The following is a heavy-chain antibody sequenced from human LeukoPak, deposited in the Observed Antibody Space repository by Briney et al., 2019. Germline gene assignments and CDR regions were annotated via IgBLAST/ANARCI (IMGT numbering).Heavy chain of an antibody. J-gene: IGHJ5*02. CDR2: INHSGST. CDR3: VRKEGGQLVNTRRWFDP. V-gene: IGHV4-34*01. D-gene: IGHD6-13*01. CDR1: GGSFSGYY. Sequence: PSETLSLTCAVNGGSFSGYYWSWIRQPPGKGLEWIGEINHSGSTIYNPSPKSRVTLSVDTSKKQFSLKLRSVTAADTAVYYCVRKEGGQLVNTRRWFDPWGQGTLVTVSS.